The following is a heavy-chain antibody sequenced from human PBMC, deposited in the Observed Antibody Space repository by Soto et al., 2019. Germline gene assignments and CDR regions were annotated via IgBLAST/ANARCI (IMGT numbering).Heavy chain of an antibody. V-gene: IGHV1-8*01. Sequence: ASVKVSCKASGYTFTSYDINWVRQATGQGLEWMGWMSPNSGSTGYAQKFHGRVTMTRDTSISTAYMELTSLGSEDTAVYYCARGIAAGVDYWGQGTLVTVSS. CDR2: MSPNSGST. D-gene: IGHD6-13*01. CDR1: GYTFTSYD. CDR3: ARGIAAGVDY. J-gene: IGHJ4*02.